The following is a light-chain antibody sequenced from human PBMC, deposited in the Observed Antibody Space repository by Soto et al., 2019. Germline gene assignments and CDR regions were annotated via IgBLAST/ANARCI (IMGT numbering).Light chain of an antibody. J-gene: IGLJ3*02. V-gene: IGLV2-14*03. Sequence: QSALTQPASVSGSPGQSITISCTGTSSDVGTYDYVSWYQQHPGKAPKLMIYDVSNRPSGVSNRFSGSKSGNTASLTISGLQAEDEADSYCSSYTISSTWVFGGGTQLTVL. CDR3: SSYTISSTWV. CDR1: SSDVGTYDY. CDR2: DVS.